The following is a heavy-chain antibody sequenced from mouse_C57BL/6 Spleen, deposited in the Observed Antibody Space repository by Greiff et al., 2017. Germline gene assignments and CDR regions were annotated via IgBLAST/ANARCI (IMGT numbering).Heavy chain of an antibody. Sequence: VKLQQPGAELVKPGASVKMSCKASGYTFTSYWITWVKQRPGQGLEWIGDIYPGSGSTNYNEKFKSKATLTVDTSSSTAYMQLSSLTSEDSAVYYCARDSNWDFYYAMDYWGQGTSVTVSS. CDR2: IYPGSGST. CDR1: GYTFTSYW. J-gene: IGHJ4*01. CDR3: ARDSNWDFYYAMDY. D-gene: IGHD4-1*01. V-gene: IGHV1-55*01.